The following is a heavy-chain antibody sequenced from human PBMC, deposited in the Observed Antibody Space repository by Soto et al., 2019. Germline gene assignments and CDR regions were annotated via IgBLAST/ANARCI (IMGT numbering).Heavy chain of an antibody. CDR3: AKPYTSTWLNGGLFDF. D-gene: IGHD6-13*01. J-gene: IGHJ4*02. Sequence: QVQLVESGGGVVQPGRSLRLSCAASGFTFSNYGMHWVPQAPGKGLEWVAVISYDGNSQYYADSLKGRFTISRDNSKNTLYLQVSSLRAEDTAVYYCAKPYTSTWLNGGLFDFWGQGTLVTVSS. V-gene: IGHV3-30*18. CDR2: ISYDGNSQ. CDR1: GFTFSNYG.